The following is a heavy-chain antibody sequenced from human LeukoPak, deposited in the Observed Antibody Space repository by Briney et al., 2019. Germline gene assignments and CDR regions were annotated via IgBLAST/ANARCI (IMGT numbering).Heavy chain of an antibody. D-gene: IGHD3-3*01. CDR1: GGSISSSSCY. CDR2: INHSGST. V-gene: IGHV4-39*07. Sequence: PSETLSLTCTVSGGSISSSSCYWGWIRQPPGKGLEWIGEINHSGSTNYNPSLKSRVTISVDTSKNQFSLKLSSVTAADTAVYYCARFTSYYDFWSGYYSYYYYMDVWGKGTTVTVSS. CDR3: ARFTSYYDFWSGYYSYYYYMDV. J-gene: IGHJ6*03.